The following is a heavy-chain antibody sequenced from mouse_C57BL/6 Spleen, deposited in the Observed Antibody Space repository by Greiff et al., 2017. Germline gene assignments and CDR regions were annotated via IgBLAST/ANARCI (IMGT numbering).Heavy chain of an antibody. CDR3: ARWGAAQATDYYAMDY. Sequence: VQLQQPGAELVMPGASVKLSCKASGYTFTSYWMHWVKQRPGQGLEWIGEIDPSDSYTNYNQKFKGKSTLTVDKSSSTAYMQLSSLTSEDSAVYYCARWGAAQATDYYAMDYWGQGTSVTVSS. J-gene: IGHJ4*01. V-gene: IGHV1-69*01. CDR1: GYTFTSYW. CDR2: IDPSDSYT. D-gene: IGHD3-2*02.